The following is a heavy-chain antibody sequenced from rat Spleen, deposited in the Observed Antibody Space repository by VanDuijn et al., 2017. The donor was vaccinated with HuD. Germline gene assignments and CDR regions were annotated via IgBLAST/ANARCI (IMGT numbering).Heavy chain of an antibody. CDR2: INYDGSST. V-gene: IGHV5-29*01. CDR1: GFTFSNYD. J-gene: IGHJ3*01. CDR3: ARSVFDY. Sequence: EVQLVESGGGLVQPGRSMKLSCAASGFTFSNYDMAWVRQAPTKGLEWVATINYDGSSTYYRDSVKGRFTISRDNAKSTLYLQMDSLRSEDTATYYCARSVFDYWGQGTLVTVSS.